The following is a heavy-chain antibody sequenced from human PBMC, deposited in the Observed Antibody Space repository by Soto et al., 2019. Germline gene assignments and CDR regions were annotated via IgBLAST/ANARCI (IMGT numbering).Heavy chain of an antibody. J-gene: IGHJ6*03. CDR2: ISGSGGRT. Sequence: GGSLRLSXAASGFTFSSYAMSWVRQAPGKGLEWVSAISGSGGRTYYADSVKGRFTISRDNSKNTLYLQMSSLRAEDTAVYYCAKDHTQGYYYMDVWGKGTTVTVSS. CDR3: AKDHTQGYYYMDV. CDR1: GFTFSSYA. V-gene: IGHV3-23*01.